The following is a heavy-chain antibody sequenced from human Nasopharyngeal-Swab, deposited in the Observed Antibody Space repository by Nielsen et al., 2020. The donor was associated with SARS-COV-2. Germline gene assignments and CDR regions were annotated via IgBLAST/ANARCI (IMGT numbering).Heavy chain of an antibody. CDR2: ISGSGGST. V-gene: IGHV3-23*01. J-gene: IGHJ4*02. D-gene: IGHD6-19*01. Sequence: GESLKISCAASGFTFSSYAMSWVRQAPGKGLEWVSAISGSGGSTYYADPVKGRFTISRDNSKNTLYLQMSSLRAEDTAVYYCVKSQTSIAVAFDYWGQGTLVTVSS. CDR3: VKSQTSIAVAFDY. CDR1: GFTFSSYA.